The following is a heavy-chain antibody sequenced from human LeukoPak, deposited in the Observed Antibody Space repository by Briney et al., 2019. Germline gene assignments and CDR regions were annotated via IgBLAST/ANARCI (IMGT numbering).Heavy chain of an antibody. J-gene: IGHJ4*02. CDR2: ISSSGSII. D-gene: IGHD1-14*01. V-gene: IGHV3-11*01. CDR3: ARVYGAHAETADY. Sequence: PGGSLRLSCAASGFTFSDYYMSWLRQAPGKGLEWVSYISSSGSIIYYADSVKGRFTISRDNAKNSLYLQMNSLRAEDTAVYYCARVYGAHAETADYWGQGTLVTVSS. CDR1: GFTFSDYY.